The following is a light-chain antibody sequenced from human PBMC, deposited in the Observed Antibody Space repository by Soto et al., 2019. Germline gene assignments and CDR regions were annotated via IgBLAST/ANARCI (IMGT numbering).Light chain of an antibody. Sequence: QSVLTQPPSMSGAPGQRVTISCTGSSSNIGAGYDVHWYQQLPGTAPKLLIFYNTNRPSGVPGRFSGSKSGTSASLAITGLQADEWAVYYCQSYDTSLSGWVFGGGTKLTVL. J-gene: IGLJ3*02. CDR1: SSNIGAGYD. V-gene: IGLV1-40*01. CDR2: YNT. CDR3: QSYDTSLSGWV.